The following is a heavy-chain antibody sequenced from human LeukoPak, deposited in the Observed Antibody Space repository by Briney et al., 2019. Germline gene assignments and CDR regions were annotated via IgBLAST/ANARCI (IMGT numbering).Heavy chain of an antibody. CDR2: ISHSGST. CDR3: ARGVSDQN. V-gene: IGHV4-34*01. Sequence: SETMSLTCAVYGGSFSGYYWSWIRQSPGKGLEWIGEISHSGSTYYNPSLKSRVTISLDTSKNHFALKLTSGTAADTAVYYCARGVSDQNWGQGTLVTVSS. J-gene: IGHJ4*02. CDR1: GGSFSGYY.